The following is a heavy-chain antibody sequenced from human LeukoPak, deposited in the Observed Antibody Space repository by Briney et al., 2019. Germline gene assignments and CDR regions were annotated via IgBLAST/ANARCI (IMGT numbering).Heavy chain of an antibody. CDR3: ARGKSGYPDAFDI. J-gene: IGHJ3*02. CDR2: ISSSSSTI. CDR1: GFTFSSYS. D-gene: IGHD3-3*01. V-gene: IGHV3-48*02. Sequence: GGSLRLSCAASGFTFSSYSMNWVRQAPGKGLEWVSYISSSSSTIYYADSVRGRFTISRDNAKNSLYLQMNSLRDEDTAVYYCARGKSGYPDAFDIWGQGTMVTVPS.